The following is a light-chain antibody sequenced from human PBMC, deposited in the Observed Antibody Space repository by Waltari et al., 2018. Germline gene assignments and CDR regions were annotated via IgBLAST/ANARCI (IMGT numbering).Light chain of an antibody. CDR2: EVT. V-gene: IGLV2-23*02. J-gene: IGLJ1*01. Sequence: QSGLTQPASVSGSPGQSITISCTGTSSDVGNYNLVSWYQQYPGKATKLRVYEVTKRTSGVSDRFSGTKSGNTASLRIYGLQSEDEADYYCCSYAGLGIYVFGTGTKVTVL. CDR3: CSYAGLGIYV. CDR1: SSDVGNYNL.